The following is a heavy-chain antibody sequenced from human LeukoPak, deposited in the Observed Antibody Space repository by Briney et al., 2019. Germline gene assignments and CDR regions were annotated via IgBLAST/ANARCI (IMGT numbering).Heavy chain of an antibody. D-gene: IGHD4-17*01. CDR2: ISDDGSNK. Sequence: GGSLRLSCAASGFTFRTYAMNWVRQAPGKGLEWVAVISDDGSNKYYAESVKGQFTISRDNSENTLYLQMNSLRAEDTAVYYCARAFSTTAFDYWGQGTLVTVSS. V-gene: IGHV3-30*04. CDR3: ARAFSTTAFDY. J-gene: IGHJ4*02. CDR1: GFTFRTYA.